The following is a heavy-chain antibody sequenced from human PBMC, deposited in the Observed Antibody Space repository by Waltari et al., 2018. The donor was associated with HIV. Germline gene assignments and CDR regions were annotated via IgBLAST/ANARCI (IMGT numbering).Heavy chain of an antibody. CDR2: IKQDGSEK. CDR1: GFTFSNYW. J-gene: IGHJ4*02. D-gene: IGHD3-3*01. Sequence: EVQLVESGGGLVQPGGSLRLSCAASGFTFSNYWMSWVRQAPGKGVEWVANIKQDGSEKYYGDSVKGRFTISRDNDKNSVDLQRNSLRAEDTAVYYCARDGGRRGPFGYWGQGTLVTVSS. V-gene: IGHV3-7*01. CDR3: ARDGGRRGPFGY.